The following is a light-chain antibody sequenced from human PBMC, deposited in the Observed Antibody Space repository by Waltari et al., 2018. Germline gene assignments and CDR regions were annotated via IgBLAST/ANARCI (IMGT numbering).Light chain of an antibody. J-gene: IGKJ1*01. V-gene: IGKV3-20*01. CDR3: QKYGSLPAT. CDR2: DAS. CDR1: QSVRRF. Sequence: DIVLTQSPGTLSLSPGERATLSCRASQSVRRFLAWYQQKPGQAPRLLIYDASSRATGIPDRVRGSGFGTDFSLTISRLEPEDFAVYYCQKYGSLPATFGQGTKVEIK.